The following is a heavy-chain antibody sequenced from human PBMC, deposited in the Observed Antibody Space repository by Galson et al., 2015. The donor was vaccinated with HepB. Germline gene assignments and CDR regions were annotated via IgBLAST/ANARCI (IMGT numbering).Heavy chain of an antibody. V-gene: IGHV3-21*01. CDR3: ARVISSGLWKWFDP. D-gene: IGHD4/OR15-4a*01. Sequence: SLRLSCAASGFTFSTYSMNWVRQAPGKGLEWVSSISRSSSYIFYADSMKGRFTISRDNAKNTLYLQMTSLRVEDTAVYYCARVISSGLWKWFDPWGQGTLVTVSS. CDR1: GFTFSTYS. CDR2: ISRSSSYI. J-gene: IGHJ5*02.